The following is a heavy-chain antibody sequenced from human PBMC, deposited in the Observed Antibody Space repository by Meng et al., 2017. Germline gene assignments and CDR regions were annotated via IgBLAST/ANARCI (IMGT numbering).Heavy chain of an antibody. J-gene: IGHJ4*02. V-gene: IGHV1-46*01. Sequence: QVKLVQSWAEVKKPGASVKVSCRTSGYTFSSYYTHWVRQAPGQGLEWMGLINPSGDSTSYVQKFQGRVTMTRDTSTSTVYMELSSLRSEDTAVYYCARGYYYDSSGYYYVYWGQGTLVTVSS. CDR2: INPSGDST. CDR1: GYTFSSYY. D-gene: IGHD3-22*01. CDR3: ARGYYYDSSGYYYVY.